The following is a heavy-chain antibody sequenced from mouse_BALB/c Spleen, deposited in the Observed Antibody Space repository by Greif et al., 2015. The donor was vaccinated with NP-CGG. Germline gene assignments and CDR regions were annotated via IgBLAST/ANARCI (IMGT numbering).Heavy chain of an antibody. D-gene: IGHD2-4*01. CDR3: ARPPSGYYDYDGAWFAY. V-gene: IGHV5-9-3*01. CDR1: GFTFSSYA. J-gene: IGHJ3*01. CDR2: ISSGGSYT. Sequence: EVKLVESGGGLVKPGGSLKLSCAASGFTFSSYAMSWVRQTPEKRLEWVATISSGGSYTYYPDSVKGRFTISRDNAKNTLYLQMSSLRSEDTAMYYCARPPSGYYDYDGAWFAYWGQGTLVTVS.